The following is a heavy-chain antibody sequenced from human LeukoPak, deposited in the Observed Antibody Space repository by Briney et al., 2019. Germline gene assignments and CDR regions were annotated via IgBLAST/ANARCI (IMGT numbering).Heavy chain of an antibody. V-gene: IGHV4-4*02. CDR1: GDSITSPNW. CDR2: IYHSGST. CDR3: ARVVDTAPYYFDY. D-gene: IGHD5-18*01. Sequence: SGTLSLTCDVSGDSITSPNWWSWVRQPPGEGLQWIGEIYHSGSTSYDPSLKSRVTIAVDKSRNQFSLKLTSVIAADTAVYYCARVVDTAPYYFDYWGQGTLVTVSS. J-gene: IGHJ4*02.